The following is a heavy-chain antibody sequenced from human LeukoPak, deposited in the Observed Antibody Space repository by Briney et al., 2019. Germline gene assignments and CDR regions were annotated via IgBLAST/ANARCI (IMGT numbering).Heavy chain of an antibody. CDR1: GGSISSSSYY. CDR3: ARRVYCSSTSCWSNYFDY. Sequence: SETLSLTCTVSGGSISSSSYYWGWIRQPPGKGPEWIGSIYYSGSTYYNPSLKSRVTISVDTSKNQFSLKLSSVTAADTAVYYCARRVYCSSTSCWSNYFDYWGQGTQVTVSS. CDR2: IYYSGST. V-gene: IGHV4-39*01. D-gene: IGHD2-2*01. J-gene: IGHJ4*02.